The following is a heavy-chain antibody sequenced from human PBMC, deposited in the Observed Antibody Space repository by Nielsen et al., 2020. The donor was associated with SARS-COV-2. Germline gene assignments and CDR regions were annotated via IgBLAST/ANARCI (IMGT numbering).Heavy chain of an antibody. D-gene: IGHD1-1*01. CDR2: ISSSSTYI. V-gene: IGHV3-21*04. J-gene: IGHJ3*02. CDR3: ARASSTSYNAAFDM. Sequence: GESLKISCAASGFTFSSYAMNWVRQAPGKGLEWVSSISSSSTYIYYADSVKGRFTISRDNAKNTLYLQMDSLRGEDTAMYYCARASSTSYNAAFDMWGQGTMVTVSS. CDR1: GFTFSSYA.